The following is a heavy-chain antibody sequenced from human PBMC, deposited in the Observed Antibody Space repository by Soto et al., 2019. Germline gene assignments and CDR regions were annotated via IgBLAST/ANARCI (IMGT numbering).Heavy chain of an antibody. D-gene: IGHD3-22*01. CDR2: ISGSGGRT. V-gene: IGHV3-23*01. Sequence: PGGSLRLSCSSSGFTFSIYAMSWVRQAPGKGLEWVSAISGSGGRTYYADSVKGRFTISRDNSKNTLYLQMNSLRAEDTAVYYCAKGSTMIVVVYNDYWGQGPLVTVSS. J-gene: IGHJ4*02. CDR1: GFTFSIYA. CDR3: AKGSTMIVVVYNDY.